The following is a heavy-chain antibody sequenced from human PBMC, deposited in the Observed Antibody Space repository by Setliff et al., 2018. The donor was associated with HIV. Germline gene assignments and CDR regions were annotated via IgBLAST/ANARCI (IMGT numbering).Heavy chain of an antibody. CDR3: ARAYRDNVWGSWRQISSWFDS. J-gene: IGHJ5*01. Sequence: SETLSLTCAVYGGSFNEYYWNWIRQIPGKGLEWIGEINHSGSTNYNESLKRRLRISVDTSKNQFSLSLNSVTAADTAVYYCARAYRDNVWGSWRQISSWFDSWGQGNLVTVS. CDR2: INHSGST. CDR1: GGSFNEYY. D-gene: IGHD3-16*01. V-gene: IGHV4-34*01.